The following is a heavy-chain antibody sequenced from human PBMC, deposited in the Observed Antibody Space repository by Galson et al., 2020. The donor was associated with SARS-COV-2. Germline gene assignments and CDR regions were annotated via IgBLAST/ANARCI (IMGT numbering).Heavy chain of an antibody. J-gene: IGHJ6*02. CDR2: IYYSGST. D-gene: IGHD3-9*01. CDR3: ARVDDILTGYYYYGMDV. V-gene: IGHV4-39*01. Sequence: SETLSLTCTVSGGSISSSSYYWGWIRQPPGKGLAWIGSIYYSGSTYYNPSLKSRVTISVDTSKNQFSLKLSSVTAADTAVYYCARVDDILTGYYYYGMDVWGQGTTVTVSS. CDR1: GGSISSSSYY.